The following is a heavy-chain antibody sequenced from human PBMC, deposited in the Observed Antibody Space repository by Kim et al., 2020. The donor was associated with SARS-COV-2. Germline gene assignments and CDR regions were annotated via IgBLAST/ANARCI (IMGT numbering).Heavy chain of an antibody. CDR1: GFTFSSYG. Sequence: GGSLRLSCAASGFTFSSYGMHWVRQAPGKGLEWVAVISYDGSNKYYADSVKGRFTISRDNSKNTLYLQMNSLRAEDTAVYYCAKDDYGDYGFDYWGQGTL. V-gene: IGHV3-30*18. J-gene: IGHJ4*02. CDR3: AKDDYGDYGFDY. CDR2: ISYDGSNK. D-gene: IGHD4-17*01.